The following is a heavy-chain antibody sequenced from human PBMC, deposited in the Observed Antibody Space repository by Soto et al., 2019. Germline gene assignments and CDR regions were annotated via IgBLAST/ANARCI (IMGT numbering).Heavy chain of an antibody. Sequence: QVQLVQSGAEVKKPGSSVKVSCKASGGTFSSYTISWVRQAPGQGLEWMGRIIPILGIANYAQKFQGRVTINADKSTSTAYMELSSQRYEDTAVYYCAGDGKYYYGSGHMGDYWGQGTLVTVSS. V-gene: IGHV1-69*02. CDR1: GGTFSSYT. J-gene: IGHJ4*02. CDR3: AGDGKYYYGSGHMGDY. D-gene: IGHD3-10*01. CDR2: IIPILGIA.